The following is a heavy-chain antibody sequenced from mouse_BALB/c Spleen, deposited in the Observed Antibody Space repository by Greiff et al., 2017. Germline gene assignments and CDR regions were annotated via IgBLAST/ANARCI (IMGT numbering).Heavy chain of an antibody. CDR2: IDPANGNT. Sequence: VHVKQSGAELVKPGASVKLSCTASGFNIQDTFMHWVTQRPEQGLEWIGRIDPANGNTKYDPKFQGKATITADTSSNTAYLQLSSLTSEDTAVYYCARGLWSTAGAMDYWGQGTSVTVSS. D-gene: IGHD1-1*02. CDR1: GFNIQDTF. V-gene: IGHV14-3*02. J-gene: IGHJ4*01. CDR3: ARGLWSTAGAMDY.